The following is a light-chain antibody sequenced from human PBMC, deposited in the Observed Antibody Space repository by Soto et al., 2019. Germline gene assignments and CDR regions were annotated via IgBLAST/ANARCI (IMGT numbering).Light chain of an antibody. Sequence: EIVLTQSPGTLSLSPGERATLSCRASQSVSSSYLAWYQQKPGQAPRLLIYGASIRATGIPNRFSGSGSGTDFTVTISRLEPEDFAVYYCQQYGSSPPYTFVQGNKLEIK. J-gene: IGKJ2*01. V-gene: IGKV3-20*01. CDR1: QSVSSSY. CDR2: GAS. CDR3: QQYGSSPPYT.